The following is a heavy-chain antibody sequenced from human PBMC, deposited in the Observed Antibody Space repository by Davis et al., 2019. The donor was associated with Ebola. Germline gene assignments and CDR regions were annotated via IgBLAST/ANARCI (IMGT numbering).Heavy chain of an antibody. Sequence: GESLKISCAASGFTFSSYEMNWVRQAPGKGLEWVSSISSSSTYIYYADSVKGRFTISRDNAKNSLYLQMNSLRAEDTAVYYCASLIAVAGITFYWYFDLWGRGTLVTVSS. CDR2: ISSSSTYI. CDR3: ASLIAVAGITFYWYFDL. J-gene: IGHJ2*01. CDR1: GFTFSSYE. D-gene: IGHD6-19*01. V-gene: IGHV3-21*01.